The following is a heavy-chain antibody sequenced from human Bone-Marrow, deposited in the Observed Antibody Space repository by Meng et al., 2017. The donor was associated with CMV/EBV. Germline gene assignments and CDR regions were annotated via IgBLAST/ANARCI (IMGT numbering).Heavy chain of an antibody. CDR2: INHSGST. Sequence: SETLSLTCAVYGGSFSGYYWSWIRQPPGKGLEWIGEINHSGSTNYNPSLKSRVTISVDTSKNQFSLKLSSVTAADTAVYYCARAVRLAPYSWDDWGQGTLVTVSS. D-gene: IGHD2-15*01. J-gene: IGHJ4*02. CDR3: ARAVRLAPYSWDD. V-gene: IGHV4-34*01. CDR1: GGSFSGYY.